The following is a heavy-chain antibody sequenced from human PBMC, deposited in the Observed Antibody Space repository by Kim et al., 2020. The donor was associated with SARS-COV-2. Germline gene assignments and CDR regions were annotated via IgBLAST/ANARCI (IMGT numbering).Heavy chain of an antibody. V-gene: IGHV5-51*01. CDR2: ISPGDSDI. CDR3: ARLPCVDWECHFDH. CDR1: GYHFKSFW. D-gene: IGHD3-9*01. Sequence: GESLKISCRVSGYHFKSFWIGWVRQMPGKGLEWMGIISPGDSDIRYSPSFEGQVTISADPSVSAVYLQWSGLKASDTAMYYCARLPCVDWECHFDHWGQGTLVTVSS. J-gene: IGHJ4*02.